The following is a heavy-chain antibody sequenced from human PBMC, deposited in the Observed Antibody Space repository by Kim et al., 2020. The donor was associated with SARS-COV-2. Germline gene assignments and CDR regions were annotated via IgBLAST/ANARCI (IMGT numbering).Heavy chain of an antibody. Sequence: SETLSLTCTVSGGSISSSSYYWGWIRQPPGKGLEWIGSIYYSGGTYYNPSLKSRVTISVDTSKNQFSLKLSSVTAADTAVYYCARDSVLRFLEWLPGFDYWGQGTLVTVSS. CDR3: ARDSVLRFLEWLPGFDY. CDR2: IYYSGGT. CDR1: GGSISSSSYY. V-gene: IGHV4-39*07. J-gene: IGHJ4*02. D-gene: IGHD3-3*01.